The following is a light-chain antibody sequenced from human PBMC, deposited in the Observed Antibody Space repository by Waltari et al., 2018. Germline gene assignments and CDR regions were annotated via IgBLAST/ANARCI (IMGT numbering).Light chain of an antibody. CDR1: TVGTKK. Sequence: SYVLTQPPSVSVAPGKTARITCGGSTVGTKKVHWYQQKPGQAPVLVISYDSDRPSGIPERFSGSNSGNTATLTISRVEAGDEADYYCQVWDTSSDHLVFGTGTKVTVL. V-gene: IGLV3-21*04. CDR3: QVWDTSSDHLV. CDR2: YDS. J-gene: IGLJ1*01.